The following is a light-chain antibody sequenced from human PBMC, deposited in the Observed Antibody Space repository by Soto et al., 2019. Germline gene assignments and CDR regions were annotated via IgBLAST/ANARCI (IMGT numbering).Light chain of an antibody. Sequence: DIQMTQSPSTLSASVGDRVTITCRARQTINTYLNWYQQTPGTAPKLLIYDASSLQSGVPSRFSGSGSGTDFTLTISSLQPEDFAIHYCQQSYTTPLTFGGGTKVEIK. J-gene: IGKJ4*01. CDR3: QQSYTTPLT. V-gene: IGKV1-39*01. CDR1: QTINTY. CDR2: DAS.